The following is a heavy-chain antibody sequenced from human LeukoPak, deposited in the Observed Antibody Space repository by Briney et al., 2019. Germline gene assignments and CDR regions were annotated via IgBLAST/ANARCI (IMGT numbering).Heavy chain of an antibody. Sequence: ASVKVSCKASGYTFTGYYMRWVRQAPGQGLEWMGWINPNSGGTNYAQKFQGRVTMTRDTSISTAYMELSRLRSDDTAVYYCARASGGDWSLDYWGQGTLVTVSS. V-gene: IGHV1-2*02. CDR1: GYTFTGYY. J-gene: IGHJ4*02. CDR3: ARASGGDWSLDY. D-gene: IGHD2-21*02. CDR2: INPNSGGT.